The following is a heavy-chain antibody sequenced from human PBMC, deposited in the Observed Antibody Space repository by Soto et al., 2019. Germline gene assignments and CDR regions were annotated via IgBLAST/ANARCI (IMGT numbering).Heavy chain of an antibody. CDR3: AGVTALNAYYYYGMDV. CDR1: GDSVSSNSAA. CDR2: TYYRSKWYN. V-gene: IGHV6-1*01. Sequence: PSQTLSLTCAISGDSVSSNSAAWNWIRQSPSKGLEWLGRTYYRSKWYNDYKVSVKSRITINPDTSKNQFSLQLNSVTPEDTAVYYGAGVTALNAYYYYGMDVWGQGATVT. D-gene: IGHD2-21*02. J-gene: IGHJ6*02.